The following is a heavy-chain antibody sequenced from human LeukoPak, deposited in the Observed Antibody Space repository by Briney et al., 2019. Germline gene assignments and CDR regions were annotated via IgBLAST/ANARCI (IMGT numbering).Heavy chain of an antibody. D-gene: IGHD3-10*01. J-gene: IGHJ4*02. Sequence: GGSLRLSCAASGFTFSRYGMHWVRQAPGKGLEWVAVISYDGSNKYYADSVKGRFTISRDNSKNTLYLQMNSLRAEDTAVYYCAKDYYGSGAHDYWGQGTLVTVSS. CDR1: GFTFSRYG. V-gene: IGHV3-30*18. CDR2: ISYDGSNK. CDR3: AKDYYGSGAHDY.